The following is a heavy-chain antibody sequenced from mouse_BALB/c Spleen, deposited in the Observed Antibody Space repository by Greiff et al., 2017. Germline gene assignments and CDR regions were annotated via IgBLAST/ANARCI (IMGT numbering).Heavy chain of an antibody. J-gene: IGHJ4*01. D-gene: IGHD2-14*01. V-gene: IGHV1S56*01. CDR1: GYTFTSYY. CDR3: ARRGYEGRMDY. Sequence: VQLQQSGPELVKPGASVRISCKASGYTFTSYYIHWVKQRPGQGLEWIGWIYPGNVNTKYNEKFKGKATLTADKSSSTAYMQLSSLTSEDSAVYFCARRGYEGRMDYWGQGTSVTVSS. CDR2: IYPGNVNT.